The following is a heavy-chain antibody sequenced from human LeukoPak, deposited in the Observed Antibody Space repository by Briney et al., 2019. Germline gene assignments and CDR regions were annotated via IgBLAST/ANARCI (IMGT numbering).Heavy chain of an antibody. J-gene: IGHJ6*03. Sequence: GESLRLSCAASGFTFSSYGMHWVRQAPGKGLEWVAVISYDGSNKYYADSVKGRFTISRDNSKNTLYLQMNSLRAEDTAVYYCAKELGGTEIGYSYDYYYYYMDVWGKGTTVTVSS. D-gene: IGHD5-18*01. CDR1: GFTFSSYG. CDR2: ISYDGSNK. CDR3: AKELGGTEIGYSYDYYYYYMDV. V-gene: IGHV3-30*18.